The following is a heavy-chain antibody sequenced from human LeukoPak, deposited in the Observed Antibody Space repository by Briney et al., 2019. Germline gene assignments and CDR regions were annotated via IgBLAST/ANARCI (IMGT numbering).Heavy chain of an antibody. CDR3: ARAQEGCSRASCYLEP. D-gene: IGHD2-2*01. V-gene: IGHV4-4*02. CDR1: GASISSTNW. Sequence: SGTLSLTCAISGASISSTNWWIWVRQPPGKGLEWIGEMHHSGRTNHNPSLKSRITISVDKSKNQVFLRLNSVAAADTALYYCARAQEGCSRASCYLEPWGQGTLVTVSS. J-gene: IGHJ5*02. CDR2: MHHSGRT.